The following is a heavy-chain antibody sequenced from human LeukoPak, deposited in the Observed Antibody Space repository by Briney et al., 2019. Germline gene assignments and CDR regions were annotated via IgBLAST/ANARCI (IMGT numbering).Heavy chain of an antibody. D-gene: IGHD5-18*01. CDR3: ARARSSYGYGDAFDI. CDR2: ISYDGSSK. Sequence: GGSLRLSCAASGFTFSTYAMHWVRQAPGKGLEWVAVISYDGSSKYYADSVKGRFTISTDNSKNTLYLQMNSLRAEDTAVYYCARARSSYGYGDAFDIWGQGTMVTVSS. J-gene: IGHJ3*02. V-gene: IGHV3-30*04. CDR1: GFTFSTYA.